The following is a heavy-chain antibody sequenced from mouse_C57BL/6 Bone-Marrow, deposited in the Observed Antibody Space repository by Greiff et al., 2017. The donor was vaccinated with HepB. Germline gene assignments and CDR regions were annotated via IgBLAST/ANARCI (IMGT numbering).Heavy chain of an antibody. Sequence: EVMLVESGEGLVKPGGSLKLSCAASGFTFSSYAMSWVRQTPEKRLEWVAYISSGGDYIYYADTVKGRFTISRDNARNTLYLQMSSLKSEDTAMYYCTREGFKYYGSAWGQGTTLTVSS. V-gene: IGHV5-9-1*02. CDR2: ISSGGDYI. CDR3: TREGFKYYGSA. D-gene: IGHD1-1*01. J-gene: IGHJ2*01. CDR1: GFTFSSYA.